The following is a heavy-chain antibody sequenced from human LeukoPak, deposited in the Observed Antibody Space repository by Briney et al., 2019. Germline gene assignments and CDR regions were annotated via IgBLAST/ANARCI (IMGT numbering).Heavy chain of an antibody. J-gene: IGHJ4*02. D-gene: IGHD5-18*01. V-gene: IGHV3-53*01. CDR3: AKDRGYSYGPFDY. CDR1: GFTVSSNS. CDR2: IYSDNT. Sequence: PGGSLRLSCTVSGFTVSSNSMSWVRQAPGKGLEWVSFIYSDNTHYSDSVKGRFTISRDNSKNTLYLQMNSLRAEDTAVYYCAKDRGYSYGPFDYWGQGTLVTVSS.